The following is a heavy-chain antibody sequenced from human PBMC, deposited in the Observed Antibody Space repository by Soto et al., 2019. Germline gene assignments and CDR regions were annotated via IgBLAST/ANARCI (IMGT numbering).Heavy chain of an antibody. Sequence: QVQLVQSGAEVKKPGSSVKVSCKASGGTFSSYAISWVRQAPGQGLEWMGGIIPIFGTANYAQKFQGRVTINADESTSTAYMELSSLRSEDTAVYYCARPHPLRYFAPYGMDVWGQGTTVTVSS. CDR1: GGTFSSYA. CDR2: IIPIFGTA. V-gene: IGHV1-69*01. J-gene: IGHJ6*02. CDR3: ARPHPLRYFAPYGMDV. D-gene: IGHD3-9*01.